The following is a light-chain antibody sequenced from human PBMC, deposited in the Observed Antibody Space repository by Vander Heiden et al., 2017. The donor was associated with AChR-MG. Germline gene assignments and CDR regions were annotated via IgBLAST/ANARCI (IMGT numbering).Light chain of an antibody. CDR1: SSDVGGYNY. CDR2: DVT. CDR3: SSYRSSSTLVV. V-gene: IGLV2-14*01. Sequence: QSALTQPASVSGSPGQSITISCTGTSSDVGGYNYVSWYQQHPGKAPKLMIYDVTKRPSGVSNRFSGSKSGNTASLTISGLQAEDEADVDCSSYRSSSTLVVFGGGTKLTVL. J-gene: IGLJ2*01.